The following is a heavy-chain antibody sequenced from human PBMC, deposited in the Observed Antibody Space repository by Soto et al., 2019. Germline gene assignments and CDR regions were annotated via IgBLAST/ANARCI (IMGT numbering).Heavy chain of an antibody. CDR1: GFVFSSYS. Sequence: EVHLLESGGGLVKPGGSLRLSCAASGFVFSSYSMSWARQAPGKGLEWVSVISGSGDSSYYANSVKGRFTISRDNSKNMLYLEMGSLRDEDTAVYYCANGIVEGLRHYYAMDVWGQGTPVVVSS. CDR3: ANGIVEGLRHYYAMDV. V-gene: IGHV3-23*01. D-gene: IGHD3-22*01. J-gene: IGHJ6*02. CDR2: ISGSGDSS.